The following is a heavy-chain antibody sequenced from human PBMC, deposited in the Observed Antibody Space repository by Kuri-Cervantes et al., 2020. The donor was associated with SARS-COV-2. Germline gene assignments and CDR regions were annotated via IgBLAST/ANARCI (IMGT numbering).Heavy chain of an antibody. J-gene: IGHJ4*02. V-gene: IGHV3-23*01. CDR2: ISGSGGST. CDR1: GFTFSSYA. D-gene: IGHD2/OR15-2a*01. Sequence: GGSLKITCAASGFTFSSYAMSWVRQAPGEGLEWVSAISGSGGSTYYADSVKGRFTISRDNSKNSLYLQMNSLSAEATAVYYCAKDTEYTHDYWGQGTLVTVSS. CDR3: AKDTEYTHDY.